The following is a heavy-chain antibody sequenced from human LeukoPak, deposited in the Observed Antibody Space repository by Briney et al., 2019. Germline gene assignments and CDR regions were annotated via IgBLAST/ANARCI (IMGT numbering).Heavy chain of an antibody. CDR3: ARDWGSGWYEGPYYYGMDV. V-gene: IGHV4-4*02. D-gene: IGHD6-19*01. J-gene: IGHJ6*02. CDR1: GGSISSSNW. CDR2: IYHSGST. Sequence: ASGNLSLTCAVSGGSISSSNWWSWVRQPPGKGLEWIGEIYHSGSTNYNPSLKSRVTISVDKSKNQFSLKLSSVTAADTAVYYCARDWGSGWYEGPYYYGMDVWGQGTTVTVSS.